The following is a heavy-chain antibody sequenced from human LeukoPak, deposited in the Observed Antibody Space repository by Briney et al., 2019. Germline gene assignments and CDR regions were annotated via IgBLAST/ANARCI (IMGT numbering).Heavy chain of an antibody. D-gene: IGHD3-3*01. CDR2: IYYSGST. V-gene: IGHV4-39*07. CDR3: ARVQDFWSGYYYFDY. Sequence: SETLSLTCTVSGGSISSSSYYWGWIRQPPGKGLEWIGSIYYSGSTYYNPSLKSRVTISVDTSKNQFSLKLSSVTAADTAVYYCARVQDFWSGYYYFDYWGQGTLVTVSS. J-gene: IGHJ4*02. CDR1: GGSISSSSYY.